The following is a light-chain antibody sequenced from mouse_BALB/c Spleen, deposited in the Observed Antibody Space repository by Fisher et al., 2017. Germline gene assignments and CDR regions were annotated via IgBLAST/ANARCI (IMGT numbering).Light chain of an antibody. Sequence: IVITQSTAIMSASPGEKVTITCSASSSVSYMHWFQQKPGTSPKLWIYSTSNLASGVPARFSGSGSGTSYSLTISRMEAEDAATYYCQQWSSNPLTFGSGTKLEIK. V-gene: IGKV4-57*01. J-gene: IGKJ4*01. CDR2: STS. CDR1: SSVSY. CDR3: QQWSSNPLT.